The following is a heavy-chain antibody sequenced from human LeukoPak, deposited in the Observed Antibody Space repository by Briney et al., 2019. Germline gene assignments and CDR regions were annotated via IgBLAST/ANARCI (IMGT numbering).Heavy chain of an antibody. J-gene: IGHJ4*02. CDR3: ARGPRIAVAGTLDY. V-gene: IGHV3-30-3*01. CDR1: GLTFSSYA. CDR2: ISYDGSNK. D-gene: IGHD6-19*01. Sequence: GRSLRLSCAASGLTFSSYAMHWVRQAPGKGLEWVAVISYDGSNKYYADSVKGRFTISRDNSENTLYLQMNSLRAEDTAVYYCARGPRIAVAGTLDYWGQGTLVTVSS.